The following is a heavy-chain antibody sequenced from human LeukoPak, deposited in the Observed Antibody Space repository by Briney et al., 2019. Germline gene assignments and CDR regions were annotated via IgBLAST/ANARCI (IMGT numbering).Heavy chain of an antibody. V-gene: IGHV3-53*01. D-gene: IGHD1-26*01. Sequence: GGSLRLSCAASGFTVSTNYMSWLRQAPGKGLEWVSLIYSGGLTYYADSVKGRFTISRDNSKNTLYLQMNSLRAGGTSVYYCARAQYSGRYWGDFDNWGQGTLVTVSS. CDR2: IYSGGLT. J-gene: IGHJ4*02. CDR1: GFTVSTNY. CDR3: ARAQYSGRYWGDFDN.